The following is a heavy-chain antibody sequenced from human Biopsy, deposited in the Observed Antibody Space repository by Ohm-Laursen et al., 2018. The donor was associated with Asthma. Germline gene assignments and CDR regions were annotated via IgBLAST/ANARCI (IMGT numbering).Heavy chain of an antibody. Sequence: SLRLSCAASGFNLNTYTLSWVRQAPGQGLAWLSTISYDGKFKYFADSVKGRFTISRDYSKNILYLQMNSLRLEDTGVYFCARDAGMNLAPGHWSFDLWGRGTLLTVSS. CDR2: ISYDGKFK. CDR1: GFNLNTYT. CDR3: ARDAGMNLAPGHWSFDL. J-gene: IGHJ2*01. D-gene: IGHD1-14*01. V-gene: IGHV3-30*04.